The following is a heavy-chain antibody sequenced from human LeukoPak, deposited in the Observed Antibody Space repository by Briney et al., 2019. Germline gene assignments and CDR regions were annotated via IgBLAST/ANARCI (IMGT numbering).Heavy chain of an antibody. J-gene: IGHJ4*02. Sequence: SSETLSLTCTGSSGSMPTYDWSWIRRPPGKGLEGIGFICNSGITNYNHSLKSRITISADTSKNQFSLKLSSVTAADTAVYYCARLVYDTSDYYYFDHWGQGTLVTVSS. V-gene: IGHV4-59*08. D-gene: IGHD3-22*01. CDR2: ICNSGIT. CDR1: SGSMPTYD. CDR3: ARLVYDTSDYYYFDH.